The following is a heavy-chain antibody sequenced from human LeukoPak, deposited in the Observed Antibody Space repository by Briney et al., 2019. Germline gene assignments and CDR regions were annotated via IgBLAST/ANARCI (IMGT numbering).Heavy chain of an antibody. CDR3: ARGSDSSGYYYLNYFDP. CDR1: GYTFTRYY. CDR2: INPSGGST. J-gene: IGHJ5*02. V-gene: IGHV1-46*01. D-gene: IGHD3-22*01. Sequence: ASVKVSCKASGYTFTRYYMHWVRQAPGQGLEWMGIINPSGGSTSYAQKFQGRVTMTRDTSTSTVYMELSSLRSEGTAVYYCARGSDSSGYYYLNYFDPWGQGTLVTVSS.